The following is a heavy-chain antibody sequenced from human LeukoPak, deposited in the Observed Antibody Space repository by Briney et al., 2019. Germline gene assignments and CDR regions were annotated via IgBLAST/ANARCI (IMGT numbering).Heavy chain of an antibody. V-gene: IGHV1-2*02. CDR3: ARGPSNTAVYYYYYYMDV. J-gene: IGHJ6*03. Sequence: ASVKVSCKASGYTFTGYYMHWVRQAPGQGLEWMGWIDPNSGGTSYAQKFQGRVTMTRDTSISTAYMELSRLRSEDTAVYYCARGPSNTAVYYYYYYMDVWGKGTTVTVSS. D-gene: IGHD5-18*01. CDR1: GYTFTGYY. CDR2: IDPNSGGT.